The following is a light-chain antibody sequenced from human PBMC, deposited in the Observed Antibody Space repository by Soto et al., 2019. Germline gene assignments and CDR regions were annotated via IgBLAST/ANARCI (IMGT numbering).Light chain of an antibody. CDR3: NSYTSSSTLV. CDR1: SSDIGSYDF. Sequence: QSVLTQPASVSGSPGQSITISCTGTSSDIGSYDFVSWYQHHPGKAPKLIIFDVSNRPSRVSDRFSGSKSGNTASLTISGLQAEDEADYYCNSYTSSSTLVFGTGTKLTVL. V-gene: IGLV2-14*03. J-gene: IGLJ1*01. CDR2: DVS.